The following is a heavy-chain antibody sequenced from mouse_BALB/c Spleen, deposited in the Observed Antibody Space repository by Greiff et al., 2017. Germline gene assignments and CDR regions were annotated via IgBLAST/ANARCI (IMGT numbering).Heavy chain of an antibody. CDR2: IRNKANGYTT. V-gene: IGHV7-3*02. J-gene: IGHJ3*01. Sequence: EVQVVESGGGLVQPGGSLRLSCATSGFTFTDYYMSWVRQPPGKALEWLGFIRNKANGYTTEYSASVKGRFTISRDNSQSILYLQMNTLRAEDSATYYCARDIPPGASAYWGQGTLVTVSA. D-gene: IGHD3-1*01. CDR3: ARDIPPGASAY. CDR1: GFTFTDYY.